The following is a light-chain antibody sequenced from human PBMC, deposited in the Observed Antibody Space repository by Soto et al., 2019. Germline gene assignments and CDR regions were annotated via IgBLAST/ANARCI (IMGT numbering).Light chain of an antibody. J-gene: IGKJ2*01. CDR2: DAS. CDR1: QDITNY. V-gene: IGKV1-33*01. Sequence: DIQMTQSPSSLSASVGDRVTITCQASQDITNYLNWYQQKPGKAPEILIYDASNLETGVPSRFSGSGSGTDFTFTISSLQPQDIATYYCQQYDKFPPTFGQGTKLEIK. CDR3: QQYDKFPPT.